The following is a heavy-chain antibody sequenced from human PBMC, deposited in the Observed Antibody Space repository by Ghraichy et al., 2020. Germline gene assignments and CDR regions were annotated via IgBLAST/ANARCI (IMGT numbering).Heavy chain of an antibody. CDR1: GGSISSGGYY. V-gene: IGHV4-61*02. CDR2: IYTTGTT. CDR3: ARVARYYYYAMDV. Sequence: SENLSLTCTVSGGSISSGGYYWSWIRQPAGKGLEWIGRIYTTGTTNYNPSLKSRLTISVATSKNQFSLKMNSVTAAATAVYFGARVARYYYYAMDVWGQGTTVTVSS. J-gene: IGHJ6*02.